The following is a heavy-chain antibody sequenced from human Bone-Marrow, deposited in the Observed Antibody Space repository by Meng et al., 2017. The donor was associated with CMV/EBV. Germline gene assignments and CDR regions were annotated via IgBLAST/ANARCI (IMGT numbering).Heavy chain of an antibody. CDR3: AKDIGCSSTSCYHGMYV. V-gene: IGHV3-43*01. CDR1: GFTFDDYT. J-gene: IGHJ6*02. Sequence: GGSLRLSCAASGFTFDDYTMHWVRQAPGKGLEWVSLISWDGGSTYYADSVKGRFTISRDNSKNSLYLQMNSLRTEDTALYYCAKDIGCSSTSCYHGMYVWGQGTTVTVSS. CDR2: ISWDGGST. D-gene: IGHD2-2*01.